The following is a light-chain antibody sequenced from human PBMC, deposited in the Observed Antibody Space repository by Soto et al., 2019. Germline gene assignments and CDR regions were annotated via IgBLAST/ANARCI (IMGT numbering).Light chain of an antibody. CDR1: ISNIGTNY. J-gene: IGLJ3*02. CDR3: QSYDSSLSGWV. Sequence: QPVLTQPPSVSGTPGQRVTISCSGGISNIGTNYVHWFQQLPGTAPKVLSNRDNQRPSGVPDRFSGSKSGTSASLAISGLQSEDEADYYCQSYDSSLSGWVFGGGTKVTVL. CDR2: RDN. V-gene: IGLV1-47*01.